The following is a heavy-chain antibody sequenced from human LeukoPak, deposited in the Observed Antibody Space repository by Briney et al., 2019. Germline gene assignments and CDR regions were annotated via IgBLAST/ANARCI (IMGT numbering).Heavy chain of an antibody. Sequence: PGGSLRLSCAASGFNFSSYSISWVRQAPGKGLEWVSSISSSSSYIYYADSVKGRFTISRDNAKNSLYLQMNSLRAEDTAAYYCARPNRAMVTKGVRNNWFDPWGQGTLVTVYS. D-gene: IGHD5-18*01. J-gene: IGHJ5*02. CDR1: GFNFSSYS. CDR3: ARPNRAMVTKGVRNNWFDP. V-gene: IGHV3-21*01. CDR2: ISSSSSYI.